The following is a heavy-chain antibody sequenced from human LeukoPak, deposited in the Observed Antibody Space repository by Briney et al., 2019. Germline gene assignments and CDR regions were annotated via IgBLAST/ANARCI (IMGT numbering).Heavy chain of an antibody. D-gene: IGHD2-2*02. CDR3: AKGGVPAAIRWFDP. Sequence: QPGGSLRLSCAASGFTFSSYGMHWVRQAPGKGLEWVAFIRYDGSNKYYADSVKGRFTISRDNSKNTLYLQMNSLRAEDTAAYYCAKGGVPAAIRWFDPWGQGTLVTVSS. CDR2: IRYDGSNK. CDR1: GFTFSSYG. J-gene: IGHJ5*02. V-gene: IGHV3-30*02.